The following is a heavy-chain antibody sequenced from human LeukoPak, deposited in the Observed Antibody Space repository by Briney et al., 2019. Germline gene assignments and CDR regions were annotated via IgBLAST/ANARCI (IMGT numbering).Heavy chain of an antibody. CDR3: ARGRGNNYYDSNGYYFNWYDP. V-gene: IGHV1-69*05. D-gene: IGHD3-22*01. Sequence: SVKVSCKASGGTFSSYAISWVRQAPGQGLEWMGRIIPIFGTANYAHKLQGRVTITTDQSTRKAYMELSTQRSEDTAVYYWARGRGNNYYDSNGYYFNWYDPWGQETLVTVAS. CDR2: IIPIFGTA. CDR1: GGTFSSYA. J-gene: IGHJ5*02.